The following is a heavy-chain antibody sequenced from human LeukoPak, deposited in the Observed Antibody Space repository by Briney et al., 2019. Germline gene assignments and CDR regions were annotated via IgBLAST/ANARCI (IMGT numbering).Heavy chain of an antibody. J-gene: IGHJ4*02. V-gene: IGHV3-7*03. CDR3: ARGGAWYYYDSSGYYPNYFDY. D-gene: IGHD3-22*01. Sequence: PGGSLRLSCAASGFTFSNYVMSWVRQAPGKGLEWVANIKQDGSEKYYVDSVKGRFTISRDNAKNSLYLQMNSLRAEDTAVYYCARGGAWYYYDSSGYYPNYFDYWGQGTLVTVSS. CDR2: IKQDGSEK. CDR1: GFTFSNYV.